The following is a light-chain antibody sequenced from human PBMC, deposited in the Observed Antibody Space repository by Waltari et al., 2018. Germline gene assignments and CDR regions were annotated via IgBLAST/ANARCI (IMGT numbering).Light chain of an antibody. Sequence: QSALTQPRSVSGSPGQSVTISCTGTNSDVGGYKYVSWYQQHPGKAPRLIIYDVYTRPSGVPNRFSGSKSANTASLTSSGLQSEDEADYYCCSYAGSFTWVFGTGTKVTVL. CDR2: DVY. V-gene: IGLV2-11*01. J-gene: IGLJ1*01. CDR1: NSDVGGYKY. CDR3: CSYAGSFTWV.